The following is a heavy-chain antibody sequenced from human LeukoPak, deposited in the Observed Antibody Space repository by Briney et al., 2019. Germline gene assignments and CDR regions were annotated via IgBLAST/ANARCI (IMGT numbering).Heavy chain of an antibody. V-gene: IGHV4-38-2*01. CDR1: HYSISSDYY. CDR2: IYQTGST. CDR3: ARHMRGTYFLYYFDS. Sequence: PSETLSLTCAVSHYSISSDYYWGWIRQPPGKGLEWIGSIYQTGSTSYNPSLQSRVTISVDTSKNQFSLKLSSVTAADTAVYYCARHMRGTYFLYYFDSWGQGTLVTVSS. J-gene: IGHJ4*02. D-gene: IGHD2-2*01.